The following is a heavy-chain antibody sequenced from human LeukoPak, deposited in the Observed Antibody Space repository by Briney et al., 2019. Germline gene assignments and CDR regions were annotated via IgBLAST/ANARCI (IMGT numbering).Heavy chain of an antibody. J-gene: IGHJ3*02. CDR2: ISGSGGST. CDR3: ARARYSYEAFDI. CDR1: GLTFSSYA. V-gene: IGHV3-23*01. D-gene: IGHD6-13*01. Sequence: PGGSLRLSCAATGLTFSSYAMSWARQAPGKGLEWVSAISGSGGSTYYADSVKGRFSISRDNSKNTLYLQMNSLRAEDTAVYYCARARYSYEAFDIWGQGTMVTVSS.